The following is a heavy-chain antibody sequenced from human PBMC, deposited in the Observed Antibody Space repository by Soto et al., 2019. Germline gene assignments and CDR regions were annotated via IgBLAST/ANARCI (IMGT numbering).Heavy chain of an antibody. CDR2: IIPIFGTA. CDR3: AREDTYGDYVDSFYWFDP. CDR1: GGTFSSYA. V-gene: IGHV1-69*01. J-gene: IGHJ5*02. Sequence: QVQLVRSGAEVKKPGSSVKVSCKASGGTFSSYAISWVRQAPGQGLEWMGGIIPIFGTANYAQKFQGRVTITADESTSTAYMELSSLRSEDTAVYYCAREDTYGDYVDSFYWFDPWGQGTLVTVSS. D-gene: IGHD4-17*01.